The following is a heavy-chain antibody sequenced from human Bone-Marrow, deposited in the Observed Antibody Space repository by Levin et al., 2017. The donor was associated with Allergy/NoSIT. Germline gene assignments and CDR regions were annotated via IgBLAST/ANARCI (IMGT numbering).Heavy chain of an antibody. CDR2: INHSGGT. J-gene: IGHJ5*01. D-gene: IGHD3-10*01. CDR3: RRASGRSGIDS. Sequence: SQTLSLTCAVYGESFRASYLTWIRQSPGRGLEWIAEINHSGGTNYNPSLKSRVTISVDTSKKQTSLRLISVTAADTALYYCRRASGRSGIDSWGQGTQVTVSS. V-gene: IGHV4-34*01. CDR1: GESFRASY.